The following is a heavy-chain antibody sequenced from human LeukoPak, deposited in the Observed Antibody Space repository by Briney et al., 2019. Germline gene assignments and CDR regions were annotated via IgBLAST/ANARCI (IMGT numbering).Heavy chain of an antibody. J-gene: IGHJ6*02. CDR2: INHSGST. CDR3: ARNYGGNSGYYYYGMDV. D-gene: IGHD4-23*01. V-gene: IGHV4-34*01. CDR1: GGSFSGYY. Sequence: SETLSLTCAVYGGSFSGYYWSWIRQPPGKGLEWIGEINHSGSTNYNPSLKSRVTISVDTSKNQFSLKLSSVTAADTAVYYCARNYGGNSGYYYYGMDVWGQGTTVTVSS.